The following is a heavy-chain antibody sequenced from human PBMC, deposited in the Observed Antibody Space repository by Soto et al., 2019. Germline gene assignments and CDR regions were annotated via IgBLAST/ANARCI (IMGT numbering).Heavy chain of an antibody. J-gene: IGHJ6*02. D-gene: IGHD3-9*01. CDR2: IYYSGST. V-gene: IGHV4-61*08. CDR3: ARTDPTYYDILTGFWPQGMDV. Sequence: SETLSLTCTVSGGTISSGGYYWSWIRQHPGKGLEWIGYIYYSGSTNYNPSLKSRVTISVDTSKNQFSLKLSSVTAADTAVYYCARTDPTYYDILTGFWPQGMDVWGQGTTVTVSS. CDR1: GGTISSGGYY.